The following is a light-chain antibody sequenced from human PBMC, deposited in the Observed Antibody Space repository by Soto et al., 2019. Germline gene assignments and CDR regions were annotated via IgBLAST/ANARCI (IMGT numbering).Light chain of an antibody. CDR2: KAS. Sequence: DIQMTQSPSTLPASVGDRYTIICRASQTISSWLAWYQQKGGQXPNXXISKASILDSGVPSRFRGSGSGTELNITISSLQPEDGETYYGQQYKSFIWTFGQGTKVDIK. CDR1: QTISSW. J-gene: IGKJ1*01. CDR3: QQYKSFIWT. V-gene: IGKV1-5*03.